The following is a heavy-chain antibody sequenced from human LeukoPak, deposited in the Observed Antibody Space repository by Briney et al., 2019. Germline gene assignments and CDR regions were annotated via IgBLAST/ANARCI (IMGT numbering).Heavy chain of an antibody. J-gene: IGHJ4*02. CDR2: IRYDGSNK. V-gene: IGHV3-30*02. CDR3: SKDGESGSQYTRGYFDY. CDR1: GFSFSVYA. D-gene: IGHD1-1*01. Sequence: GGSLRLSCAASGFSFSVYAIYCVRQTPGKGLEWLAFIRYDGSNKIYADSVKGRFTISRDNSYNTAYLQITGLSAEDTAVYCGSKDGESGSQYTRGYFDYWGQGTLVTVSA.